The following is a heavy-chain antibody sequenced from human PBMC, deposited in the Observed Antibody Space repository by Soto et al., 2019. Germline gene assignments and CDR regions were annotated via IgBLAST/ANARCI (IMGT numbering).Heavy chain of an antibody. CDR2: VNPNTGNT. D-gene: IGHD3-10*01. Sequence: QVQLVQSGAEVKKPGASVKVSCTASGYTFRSYDIHWVRQATGQGLEWMRWVNPNTGNTGYAQRFQGRVTMTRDISKSTAYMELSRLTSEDTTIYYCARAYGAGSFDFWGPGTLVSVSS. J-gene: IGHJ5*01. CDR1: GYTFRSYD. V-gene: IGHV1-8*01. CDR3: ARAYGAGSFDF.